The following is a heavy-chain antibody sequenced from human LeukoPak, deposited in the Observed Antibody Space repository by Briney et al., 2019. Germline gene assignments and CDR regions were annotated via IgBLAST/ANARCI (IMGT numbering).Heavy chain of an antibody. Sequence: GGSLRLSCAASGXNFSSYSMNWVRQAPGKGLEWVSSISSSSSYIYYADSVKGRFAISRDNAKNSLYLQMNSLRAEDTAVYYSARDLGNFDPYYYFDYWGQGTLVTVSS. CDR2: ISSSSSYI. D-gene: IGHD3-9*01. CDR3: ARDLGNFDPYYYFDY. CDR1: GXNFSSYS. V-gene: IGHV3-21*01. J-gene: IGHJ4*02.